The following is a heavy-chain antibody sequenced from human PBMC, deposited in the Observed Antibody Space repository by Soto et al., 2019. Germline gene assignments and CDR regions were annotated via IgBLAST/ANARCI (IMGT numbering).Heavy chain of an antibody. D-gene: IGHD4-17*01. CDR3: AREDYGDYQYGMDV. CDR1: GGSISSGDYY. J-gene: IGHJ6*02. CDR2: IYYSGST. Sequence: SETLSLTCTVSGGSISSGDYYWSWIRQPPGKGLEWIGYIYYSGSTYYNPSLKSRVTISVDTSKNQFSLKLSSVTAADTAVYYCAREDYGDYQYGMDVWGQGTTVTVSS. V-gene: IGHV4-30-4*01.